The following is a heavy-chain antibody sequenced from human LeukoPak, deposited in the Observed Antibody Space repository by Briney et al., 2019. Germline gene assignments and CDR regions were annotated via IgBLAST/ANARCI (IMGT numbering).Heavy chain of an antibody. D-gene: IGHD3-22*01. CDR1: GFSLSTSGVG. Sequence: SGPTLVKPTQTLTLTCTFSGFSLSTSGVGVGWIRQPPGKALEWLALIYWNDDKRYSPSLKSRLHITKDTSKNQVVLTMTNMDPVDTATYYCAHSLYDSSGYYNYYYMDVWGKGTTVTVSS. CDR2: IYWNDDK. J-gene: IGHJ6*03. V-gene: IGHV2-5*01. CDR3: AHSLYDSSGYYNYYYMDV.